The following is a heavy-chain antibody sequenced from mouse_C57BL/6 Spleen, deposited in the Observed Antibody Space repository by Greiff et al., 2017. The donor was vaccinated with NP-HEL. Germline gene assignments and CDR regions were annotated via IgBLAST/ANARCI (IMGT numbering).Heavy chain of an antibody. CDR2: INPSNGGT. J-gene: IGHJ4*01. CDR1: GYTFTSYW. Sequence: QVQLQQPGTELVKPGASVKLSCKASGYTFTSYWMHWVKQRPGQGLEWIGNINPSNGGTNYNEKFKSKATLTVDKSSSTAYMQLSSRTSEDSAVYYCARGLISAAVEDYAMDYWGQGTSVTVSS. D-gene: IGHD1-1*01. CDR3: ARGLISAAVEDYAMDY. V-gene: IGHV1-53*01.